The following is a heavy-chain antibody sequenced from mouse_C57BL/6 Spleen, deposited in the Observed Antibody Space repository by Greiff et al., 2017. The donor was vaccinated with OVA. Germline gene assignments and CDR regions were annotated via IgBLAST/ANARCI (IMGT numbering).Heavy chain of an antibody. CDR2: IYPGSGST. Sequence: QVQLQQPGAELVKPGASVKMSCKASGYTFTSYWITWVKQRPGQGLEWIGDIYPGSGSTNYNEKFKSKATLTVDTSSSTAYMQLSSLTSEDSAVYYCARFSGSTGDCDVWGTGTTVTVSS. V-gene: IGHV1-55*01. J-gene: IGHJ1*03. D-gene: IGHD1-1*01. CDR3: ARFSGSTGDCDV. CDR1: GYTFTSYW.